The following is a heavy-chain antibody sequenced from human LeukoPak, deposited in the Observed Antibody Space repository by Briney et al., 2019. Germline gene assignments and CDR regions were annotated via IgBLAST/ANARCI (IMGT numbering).Heavy chain of an antibody. V-gene: IGHV3-21*05. CDR2: INADSSDI. D-gene: IGHD2-2*01. Sequence: GGSLRLSCAAYGFTFSLYAMNWVRQAQGKGLEWVSYINADSSDIHYAGSVRGRFTISRDDARKTLYLQLSSLRVEDTAVYYCARDTFQPGLIDSWGQGTLVTVSS. CDR3: ARDTFQPGLIDS. CDR1: GFTFSLYA. J-gene: IGHJ4*02.